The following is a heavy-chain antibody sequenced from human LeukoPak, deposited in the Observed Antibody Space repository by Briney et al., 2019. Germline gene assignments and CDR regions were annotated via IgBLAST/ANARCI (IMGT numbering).Heavy chain of an antibody. V-gene: IGHV3-30*18. J-gene: IGHJ6*02. CDR1: GFTFSSYG. CDR3: AKDLMSRDYDFWRTYYYYGMDV. Sequence: PGGSLRLSCAASGFTFSSYGMHWVRQAPGKGLEWVAVISYDGSNKYYADSVKGRFTISRDNSKNTLYLQMNSLRAEDTAVHYCAKDLMSRDYDFWRTYYYYGMDVWGQGTTVTVSS. D-gene: IGHD3-3*01. CDR2: ISYDGSNK.